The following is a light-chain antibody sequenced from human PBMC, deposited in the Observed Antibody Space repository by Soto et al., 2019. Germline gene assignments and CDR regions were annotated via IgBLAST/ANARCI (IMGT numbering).Light chain of an antibody. J-gene: IGKJ1*01. V-gene: IGKV3-15*01. CDR2: GAS. CDR3: QQYDNCPWT. Sequence: DIGMTQSPATLSVTLGERATLSCRASQSVSSYLAWYQQKPGQAPRLLIHGASSRAPGFPARFSGSGSGTDFTLTISSLQSEDFAVYYCQQYDNCPWTFGQGTKVDIK. CDR1: QSVSSY.